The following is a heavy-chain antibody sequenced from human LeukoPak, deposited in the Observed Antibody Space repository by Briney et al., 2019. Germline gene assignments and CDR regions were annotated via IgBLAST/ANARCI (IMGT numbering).Heavy chain of an antibody. V-gene: IGHV4-59*01. CDR2: IYYSGST. CDR3: ARACGGGCYSMEY. Sequence: SETLSLTCTVSGGSISSYYWSWIRQPPGKGLEWIGYIYYSGSTNYNPSLTSRVTISVDTSKNQFSLKLSSVTAADTAVYYCARACGGGCYSMEYGGQGTLVTVSS. J-gene: IGHJ4*02. CDR1: GGSISSYY. D-gene: IGHD2-21*02.